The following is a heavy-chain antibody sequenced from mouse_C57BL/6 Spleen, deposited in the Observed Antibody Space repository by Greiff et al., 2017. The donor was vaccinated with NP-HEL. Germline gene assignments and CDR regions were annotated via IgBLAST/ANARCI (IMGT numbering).Heavy chain of an antibody. CDR3: ARLGDGYPNY. CDR1: GYAFSSSW. CDR2: IYPGDGDT. V-gene: IGHV1-82*01. Sequence: QVQLQQSGPELVKPGASVKISCKASGYAFSSSWMNWVKQRPGKGLEWIGRIYPGDGDTNYNGKFKGKATLTADKSSSTAYMQLSSLTSEDSAVYFCARLGDGYPNYWGQGTSVTVSS. J-gene: IGHJ4*01. D-gene: IGHD2-3*01.